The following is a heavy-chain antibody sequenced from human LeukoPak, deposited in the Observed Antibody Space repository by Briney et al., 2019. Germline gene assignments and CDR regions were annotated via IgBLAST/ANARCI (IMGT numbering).Heavy chain of an antibody. V-gene: IGHV3-9*01. J-gene: IGHJ4*02. D-gene: IGHD5-12*01. CDR2: ISWHSGGI. CDR1: GFTFDDFA. Sequence: PGRSLRLSCATSGFTFDDFAMHWVRQAPGEGLEWVSTISWHSGGIAYADSVKGRFTISRDNAKNSLYLQMNSLRPEDTALYYCAKARTGSSMVAFDYWGQGTLVTVSS. CDR3: AKARTGSSMVAFDY.